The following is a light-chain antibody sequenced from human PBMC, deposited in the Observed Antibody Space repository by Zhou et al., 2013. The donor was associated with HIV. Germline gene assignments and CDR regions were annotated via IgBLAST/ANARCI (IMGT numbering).Light chain of an antibody. CDR2: GAS. Sequence: EIVLTQSPGTLSLSPGERATLSCRASQSVSSSYLAWYQQKPGQAPRLLIYGASSRATGIPDRFSGSGSGTDFTLTISSLEPEDFAVYYCQQRSNWPPSITFGQGTRLES. CDR3: QQRSNWPPSIT. J-gene: IGKJ5*01. CDR1: QSVSSSY. V-gene: IGKV3D-20*02.